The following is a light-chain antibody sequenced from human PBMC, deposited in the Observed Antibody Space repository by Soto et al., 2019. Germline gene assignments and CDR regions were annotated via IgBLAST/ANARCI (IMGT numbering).Light chain of an antibody. CDR2: SAS. CDR1: QDIGNN. J-gene: IGKJ2*01. V-gene: IGKV1-6*01. CDR3: LQDFNYPLT. Sequence: IQMTQSPSSLSASVGDRVTITCRASQDIGNNLGWYQQKPGKAPNLLIFSASNLQTGVPSRFSGSGSGTQFTLTISSLQPEDFAAYYCLQDFNYPLTFGQGTKLEIK.